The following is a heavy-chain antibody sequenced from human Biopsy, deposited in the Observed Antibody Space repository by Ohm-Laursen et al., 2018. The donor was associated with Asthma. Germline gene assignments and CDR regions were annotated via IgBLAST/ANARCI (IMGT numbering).Heavy chain of an antibody. J-gene: IGHJ3*02. Sequence: LRLSCAASGFVFSQCGMHWVRQGPGKGLEWVALVSSDGHNKYYEDSVKGRFTISRDNSKNRLYLQINSLRVEDSAVYYCARQSGQDYGGSSAFDTWGQGTMVAVSS. CDR2: VSSDGHNK. CDR1: GFVFSQCG. D-gene: IGHD4-23*01. V-gene: IGHV3-30*03. CDR3: ARQSGQDYGGSSAFDT.